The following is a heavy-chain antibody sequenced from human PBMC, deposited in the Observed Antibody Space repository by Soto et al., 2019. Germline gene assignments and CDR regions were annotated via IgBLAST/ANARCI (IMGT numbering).Heavy chain of an antibody. V-gene: IGHV3-30*18. CDR3: AKDYSQYYDFWSGYYNLYYYYYYGMDV. CDR2: ISYDGSNK. D-gene: IGHD3-3*01. Sequence: PGGPLRLSCAASGFTFSSHGMHWVRQAPGKGLEWVAVISYDGSNKYYADSVKGRFTISRDNSKNTLYLQMNSLRAEDTAVYYCAKDYSQYYDFWSGYYNLYYYYYYGMDVWGQGTTVTVSS. J-gene: IGHJ6*02. CDR1: GFTFSSHG.